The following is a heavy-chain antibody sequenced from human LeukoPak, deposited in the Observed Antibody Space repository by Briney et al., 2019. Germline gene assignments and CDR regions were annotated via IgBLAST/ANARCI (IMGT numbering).Heavy chain of an antibody. CDR1: GGSISSYY. V-gene: IGHV4-59*01. CDR3: ARGGWNKFDY. D-gene: IGHD3-22*01. J-gene: IGHJ4*02. Sequence: SETLSLTCTVSGGSISSYYWSWIRQPPGKGLEWIGFIFYSGTTNYNPSLKGRVTISVDTSKNQFSLKLSSVTAADTAVYYCARGGWNKFDYWGQGTLVTVSS. CDR2: IFYSGTT.